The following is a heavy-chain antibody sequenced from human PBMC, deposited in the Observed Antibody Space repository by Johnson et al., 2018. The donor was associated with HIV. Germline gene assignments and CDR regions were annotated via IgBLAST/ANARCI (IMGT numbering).Heavy chain of an antibody. CDR2: IKQDGSEK. D-gene: IGHD1-26*01. V-gene: IGHV3-7*05. CDR3: ARDQEWELRLTRGGDPFDI. CDR1: GFTFGSYW. Sequence: VQLVESGGGVVQPGGSLRLSCAASGFTFGSYWMSWVRQAPGKGLEWVANIKQDGSEKYYVGSVKGRFTISRDNAEKSLYLQMNSLRAEDTAVYYCARDQEWELRLTRGGDPFDIWGQGTMVTVSS. J-gene: IGHJ3*02.